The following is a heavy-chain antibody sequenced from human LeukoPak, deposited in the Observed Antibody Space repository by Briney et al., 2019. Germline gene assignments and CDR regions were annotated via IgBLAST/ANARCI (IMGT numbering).Heavy chain of an antibody. CDR3: ARVVDDYGGKGPFDY. CDR1: GESLNGHY. Sequence: SETLSLTCAVYGESLNGHYWSWIRQSPGKGLEWIGEGSERGGTKFNPSLKGRVTISADTSKNQFSLKLSSVTAADTAVYYCARVVDDYGGKGPFDYWGQGTLVTVSS. V-gene: IGHV4-34*01. CDR2: GSERGGT. D-gene: IGHD4-23*01. J-gene: IGHJ4*02.